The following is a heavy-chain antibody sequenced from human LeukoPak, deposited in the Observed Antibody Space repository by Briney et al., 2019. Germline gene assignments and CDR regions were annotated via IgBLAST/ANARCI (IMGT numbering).Heavy chain of an antibody. CDR3: VRDPPRIRSDL. J-gene: IGHJ4*02. Sequence: GGSLRLSCTASGFSFSYYSMHWVRQAPGKGLEWVASIRSTSKYIYYADSVKGRFTISRDNAENSLYLQMSSLRADDTAVYYCVRDPPRIRSDLWGQGTLVTVSS. V-gene: IGHV3-21*01. CDR2: IRSTSKYI. D-gene: IGHD2/OR15-2a*01. CDR1: GFSFSYYS.